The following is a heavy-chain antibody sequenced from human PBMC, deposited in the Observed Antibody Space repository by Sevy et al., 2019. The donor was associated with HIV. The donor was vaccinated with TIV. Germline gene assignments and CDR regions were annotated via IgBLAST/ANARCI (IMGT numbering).Heavy chain of an antibody. D-gene: IGHD6-13*01. Sequence: SETLSLTCTVSGGSISSGVYYWSWIRQPPGKGLEWIGYIHYTGSTFYNPSLKSQITISLDTSKNQFSLKLGSVTAADTAVYYCGRDRLGATAEYMFKNYYYYGMDVWGQGTTVTVSS. CDR1: GGSISSGVYY. V-gene: IGHV4-30-4*01. J-gene: IGHJ6*02. CDR3: GRDRLGATAEYMFKNYYYYGMDV. CDR2: IHYTGST.